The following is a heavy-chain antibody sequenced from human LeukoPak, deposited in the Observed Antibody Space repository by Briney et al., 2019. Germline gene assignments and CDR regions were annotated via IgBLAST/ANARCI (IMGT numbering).Heavy chain of an antibody. CDR1: GFSFSSYA. V-gene: IGHV3-23*01. J-gene: IGHJ6*02. CDR2: FSETGGGPYSSGGT. CDR3: VRRNVDSGGTYSGMDV. Sequence: GESLRLSCAASGFSFSSYAMSWVRQAPGKGLHWVSTFSETGGGPYSSGGTFYADSVKGRFTISRDNSKKTLYLQMDSLRADDTAIYYCVRRNVDSGGTYSGMDVWGQGTTVTVSS. D-gene: IGHD3-22*01.